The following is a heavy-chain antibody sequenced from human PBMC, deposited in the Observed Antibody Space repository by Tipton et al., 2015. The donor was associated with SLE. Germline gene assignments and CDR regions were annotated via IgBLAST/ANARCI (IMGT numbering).Heavy chain of an antibody. CDR1: GYTFTSYY. J-gene: IGHJ4*02. V-gene: IGHV1-46*01. CDR3: ARDGSSSSYFDY. CDR2: INPSAGST. D-gene: IGHD6-13*01. Sequence: QSGPEVKKPGASVKVSCKASGYTFTSYYMHWVRQAPGQGLEWMGVINPSAGSTGYAQKFQGRVIMTRDTSTRTAYMELSSLRSEDTAVYYCARDGSSSSYFDYWGQGTLVTVSS.